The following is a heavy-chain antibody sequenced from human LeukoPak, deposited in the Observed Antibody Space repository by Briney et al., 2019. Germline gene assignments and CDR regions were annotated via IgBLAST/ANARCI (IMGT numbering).Heavy chain of an antibody. CDR1: GGSFSGYY. J-gene: IGHJ5*02. CDR3: ARSSPWDNWFDP. V-gene: IGHV4-34*01. D-gene: IGHD1-26*01. CDR2: INHSGST. Sequence: SETLSLTCAVYGGSFSGYYWSGIRQPPGKGREGIGEINHSGSTNYNPSLKSRVTISVDTSKNQFPLKLSSVTAADTAVYYCARSSPWDNWFDPWGQGTLVTVSS.